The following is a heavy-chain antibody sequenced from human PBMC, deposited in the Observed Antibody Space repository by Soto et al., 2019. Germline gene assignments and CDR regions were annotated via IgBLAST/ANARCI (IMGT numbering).Heavy chain of an antibody. CDR1: GGSVSSANFY. CDR3: ARDVGGCNSYFDL. V-gene: IGHV4-61*01. CDR2: LSYSGST. J-gene: IGHJ4*02. Sequence: QVHLQESGPGLVRPSETLSLTCSVSGGSVSSANFYLSWIRQPPGKGLEWIGFLSYSGSTNYNPSLKSRVTISGDTSKNQFSLRLTSVTAADTAVYYCARDVGGCNSYFDLWGQGTLVTVSS. D-gene: IGHD3-3*01.